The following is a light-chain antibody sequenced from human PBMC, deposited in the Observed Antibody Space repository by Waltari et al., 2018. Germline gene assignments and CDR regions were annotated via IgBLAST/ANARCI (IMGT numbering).Light chain of an antibody. CDR3: QQSGTFPPT. J-gene: IGKJ1*01. V-gene: IGKV1-12*01. CDR2: HAS. CDR1: QVIRTW. Sequence: DIRMTQSPSSVSASVGDRVTITCRSSQVIRTWLAWYQQKPGKAPRLRVYHASGLQSEVPSRFSGSGSGTDFTLTISSLPPEDFATYSCQQSGTFPPTFGPGTKVEI.